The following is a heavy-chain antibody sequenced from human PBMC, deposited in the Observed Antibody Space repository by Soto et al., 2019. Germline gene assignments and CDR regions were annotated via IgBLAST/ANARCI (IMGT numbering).Heavy chain of an antibody. Sequence: QVQLQESGPGLVKPSQTLSLTCTVSGGSISSGGYYWSWIRQHPGKGLEWIGYIYYSGSTYYNPSLKSRVTISVDTSKNQFSLKLSSVTAADTAVYYCAREAPYYYGSGSYWGNDAFDIWGQGTMVTVSS. J-gene: IGHJ3*02. CDR2: IYYSGST. D-gene: IGHD3-10*01. V-gene: IGHV4-31*03. CDR3: AREAPYYYGSGSYWGNDAFDI. CDR1: GGSISSGGYY.